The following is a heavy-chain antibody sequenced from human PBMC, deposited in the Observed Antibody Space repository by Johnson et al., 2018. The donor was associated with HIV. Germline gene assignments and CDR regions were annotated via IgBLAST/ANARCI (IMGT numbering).Heavy chain of an antibody. D-gene: IGHD5-24*01. CDR1: GFTFSSYW. CDR3: ARDGPWLQSQRDAFDI. J-gene: IGHJ3*02. V-gene: IGHV3-7*01. CDR2: IKQDGSEK. Sequence: EVLLLESGGGVVQPGRSLRLSCSASGFTFSSYWMSWVRQAPGKGLEWVANIKQDGSEKYYVDSVKGRFTISRDNAKNSLYLQMNSLRAEDTAVYYCARDGPWLQSQRDAFDIWGQGTMVTVSS.